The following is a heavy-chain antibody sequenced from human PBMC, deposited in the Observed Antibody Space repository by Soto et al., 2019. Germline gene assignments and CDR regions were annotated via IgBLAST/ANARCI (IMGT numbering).Heavy chain of an antibody. CDR1: GFTFSSYE. Sequence: GGSLRLSCAASGFTFSSYEMNWVRQAPGKGLEWVSYISSSGSTIYYADSVKGRFTISRDNAKNSLYLQMNSLRAEDTAVYYCARGSSYYIHYYYYGMDVWGQGTTVTVSS. CDR2: ISSSGSTI. CDR3: ARGSSYYIHYYYYGMDV. D-gene: IGHD3-10*01. V-gene: IGHV3-48*03. J-gene: IGHJ6*02.